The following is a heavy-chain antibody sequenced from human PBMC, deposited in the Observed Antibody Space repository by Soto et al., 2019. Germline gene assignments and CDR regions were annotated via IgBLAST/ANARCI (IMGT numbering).Heavy chain of an antibody. D-gene: IGHD4-17*01. J-gene: IGHJ3*02. V-gene: IGHV3-64*01. CDR2: ISSNGGST. CDR3: ARDGLRQYAFDI. CDR1: GFTFSSYA. Sequence: EVQLVESGGGLVQPGGSLRLSCAASGFTFSSYAMHWVRQAPGKGLEYVSAISSNGGSTYYANSVKGRFTISRDNSKNTLYLLMGSLRAEDMAVYYCARDGLRQYAFDIWGQGTMVTVSS.